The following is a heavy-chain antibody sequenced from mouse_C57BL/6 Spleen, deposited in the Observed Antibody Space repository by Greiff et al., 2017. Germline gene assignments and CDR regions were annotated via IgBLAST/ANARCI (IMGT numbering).Heavy chain of an antibody. Sequence: QVQLQQSGADLARPGASVKLSCKASGYTFTSYTMHWVKQRPGQGLEWIGYINPSSGYTKYTQKFKDKATLTADKSSSTAYMQLSSLTSEDSAVYDCARGMVTYFDYWGQGTTLTVSS. D-gene: IGHD2-13*01. J-gene: IGHJ2*01. V-gene: IGHV1-4*01. CDR1: GYTFTSYT. CDR3: ARGMVTYFDY. CDR2: INPSSGYT.